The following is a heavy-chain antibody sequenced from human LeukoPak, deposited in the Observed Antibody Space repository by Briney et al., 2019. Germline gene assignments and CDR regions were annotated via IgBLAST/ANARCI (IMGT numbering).Heavy chain of an antibody. Sequence: PSETLSLTCTVSGGSISSYYWSWIRQPPGKGLEWIGYIYYSGSTNYNPSLKSRVTISVDTSKNQFSLKLSSVTAADTAVYYCARDKGSSLYYFDYWGQGTLVTVSS. CDR3: ARDKGSSLYYFDY. D-gene: IGHD6-13*01. CDR2: IYYSGST. CDR1: GGSISSYY. V-gene: IGHV4-59*01. J-gene: IGHJ4*02.